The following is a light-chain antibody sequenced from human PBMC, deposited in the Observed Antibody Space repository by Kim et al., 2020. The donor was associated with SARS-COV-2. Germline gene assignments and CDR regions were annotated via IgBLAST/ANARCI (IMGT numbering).Light chain of an antibody. CDR1: QGISNY. CDR2: GAS. CDR3: QKYNSAPRT. V-gene: IGKV1-27*01. Sequence: AYVGDRVTITCRASQGISNYLAWYQQKPGRVPKLLIYGASTLQSGVPSRFSGSGSGTEFTLTISSLQPEDFATYYCQKYNSAPRTFGQGTRLEIK. J-gene: IGKJ5*01.